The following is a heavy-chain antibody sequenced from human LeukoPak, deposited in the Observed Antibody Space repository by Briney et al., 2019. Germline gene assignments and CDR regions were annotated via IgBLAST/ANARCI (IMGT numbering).Heavy chain of an antibody. CDR1: GGTFSSYA. CDR2: IIPIFGTA. CDR3: ARGTYYDILTGSRYYYYYMDV. Sequence: ASVKVSCKASGGTFSSYAISWVRQAPGQGLEWMGGIIPIFGTANYAQKFQGRVTITTDESTSTAYMELSSLRSEDTAVYYCARGTYYDILTGSRYYYYYMDVWGKGTTVTVSS. V-gene: IGHV1-69*05. D-gene: IGHD3-9*01. J-gene: IGHJ6*03.